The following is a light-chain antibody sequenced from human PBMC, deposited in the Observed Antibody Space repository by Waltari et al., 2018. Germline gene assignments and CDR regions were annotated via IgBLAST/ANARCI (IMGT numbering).Light chain of an antibody. J-gene: IGLJ3*02. Sequence: QSVLTQPPSASGTPGQRVTISCSGSRSNIGSKYVYWYQQLPGTAPKLLIYRNNQRHSGVPDRFSGYKSGTSASLAISGLRSEDEADYYCAAWDDSLSGRVFGGGTKVTVL. CDR3: AAWDDSLSGRV. V-gene: IGLV1-47*01. CDR1: RSNIGSKY. CDR2: RNN.